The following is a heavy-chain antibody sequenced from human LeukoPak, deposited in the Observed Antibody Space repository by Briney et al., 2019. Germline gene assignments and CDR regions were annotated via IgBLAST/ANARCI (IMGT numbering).Heavy chain of an antibody. CDR3: ARYEAGAFDI. CDR2: IYYSGST. Sequence: SETLSLTCTVSGGSISSGDYYWSWIRQPPGKGLEWIGYIYYSGSTYYNPSLKSRVTISVDTSKNQFSLKLSSVTAADTAVYYCARYEAGAFDIWGQGTMDTVSS. CDR1: GGSISSGDYY. J-gene: IGHJ3*02. V-gene: IGHV4-30-4*01. D-gene: IGHD3-3*01.